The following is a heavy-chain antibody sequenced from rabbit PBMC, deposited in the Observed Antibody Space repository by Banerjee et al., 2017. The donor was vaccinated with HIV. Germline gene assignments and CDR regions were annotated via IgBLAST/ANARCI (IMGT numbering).Heavy chain of an antibody. CDR3: ARDSRAYYIYDLAGYTPYYYGMDL. CDR1: GFDFSSYG. CDR2: IYTGGTT. V-gene: IGHV1S8*01. Sequence: QEQLVESGGGLVQPGGSLKLSCKASGFDFSSYGVSWVRQAPGKGLEWIGYIYTGGTTDYASWVDGRFTISSDNAQNTVDLQMNSLTAADTATYFCARDSRAYYIYDLAGYTPYYYGMDLWGPGTLVTVS. J-gene: IGHJ6*01. D-gene: IGHD1-1*01.